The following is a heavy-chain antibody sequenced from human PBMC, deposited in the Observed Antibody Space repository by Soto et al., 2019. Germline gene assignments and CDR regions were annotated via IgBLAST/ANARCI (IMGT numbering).Heavy chain of an antibody. CDR1: GGTFSTFA. J-gene: IGHJ5*02. CDR3: AREPSKGDNWKYVGWFDP. CDR2: IIPVFAKA. V-gene: IGHV1-69*06. Sequence: QVQLMQSGAEVKKSGSSVKVSCKASGGTFSTFAVTWVRQAPGQGLEWMGGIIPVFAKATYARKFQGRLTITADRSTTTAFMELSGLSSEDTAVCYCAREPSKGDNWKYVGWFDPWGQGTLVTVSS. D-gene: IGHD1-7*01.